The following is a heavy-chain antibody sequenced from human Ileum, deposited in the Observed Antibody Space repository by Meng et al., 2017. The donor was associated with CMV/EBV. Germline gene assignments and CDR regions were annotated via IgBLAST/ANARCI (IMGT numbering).Heavy chain of an antibody. CDR1: GFSISRYY. Sequence: GESLKISCAVSGFSISRYYMSWVRQAPGKGLEWVSVIFSDGNTHYADSVKGRFTISRDNSKNTLYLQMNSLRAEDTAVYYCVRDNHYDFWSGYGGWGQGTLVTVSS. J-gene: IGHJ4*02. V-gene: IGHV3-66*02. CDR2: IFSDGNT. D-gene: IGHD3-3*01. CDR3: VRDNHYDFWSGYGG.